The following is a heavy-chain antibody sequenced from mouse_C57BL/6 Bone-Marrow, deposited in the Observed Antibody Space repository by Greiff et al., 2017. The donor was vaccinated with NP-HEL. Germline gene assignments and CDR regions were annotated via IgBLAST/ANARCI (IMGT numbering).Heavy chain of an antibody. CDR1: GFSLTSYG. J-gene: IGHJ4*01. CDR2: IWSGGST. Sequence: VQLQQSGPGLVQPSQSLSITCTVSGFSLTSYGVHWVRQSPGKGLEWLGVIWSGGSTDYNAAFISRLSISKDNSKSQVFFKMNSLQADDTAIYYCARNEPYYRYYSNYGGAMDYWGQGTSVTVSS. CDR3: ARNEPYYRYYSNYGGAMDY. V-gene: IGHV2-2*01. D-gene: IGHD2-5*01.